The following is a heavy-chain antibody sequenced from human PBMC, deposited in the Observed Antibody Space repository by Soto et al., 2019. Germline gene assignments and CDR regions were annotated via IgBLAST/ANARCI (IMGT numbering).Heavy chain of an antibody. CDR1: GGSISSYY. Sequence: SETLSLTCTVSGGSISSYYWSWIRQPAGKGLEWIGRIYTSGSTNYNPSLKSRVTMSVDTSKNQFSLKLSSVTAADTAVYYCARDLSYGYGLGRDAFDIWGQGTMVTVSS. J-gene: IGHJ3*02. V-gene: IGHV4-4*07. D-gene: IGHD5-18*01. CDR3: ARDLSYGYGLGRDAFDI. CDR2: IYTSGST.